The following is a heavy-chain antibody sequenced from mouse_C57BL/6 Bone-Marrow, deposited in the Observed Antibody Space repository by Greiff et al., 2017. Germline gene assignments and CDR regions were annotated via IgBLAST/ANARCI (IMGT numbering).Heavy chain of an antibody. J-gene: IGHJ2*01. CDR1: GYSFTGYF. CDR2: INPYNGDT. Sequence: VQLKESGPELVKPGDSVKISCTASGYSFTGYFMNWVMQSHGKSLEWIGRINPYNGDTFYNQKFKGKATLTVDKSSSTAHMELRSLTSEDSAVYYCAKSITTVVATDYWGQGTTLTVSA. CDR3: AKSITTVVATDY. V-gene: IGHV1-20*01. D-gene: IGHD1-1*01.